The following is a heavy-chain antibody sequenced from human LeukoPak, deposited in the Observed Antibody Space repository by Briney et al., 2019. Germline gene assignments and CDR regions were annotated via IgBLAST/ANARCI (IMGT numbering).Heavy chain of an antibody. CDR3: AGPHPHWHAFDI. V-gene: IGHV7-4-1*02. J-gene: IGHJ3*02. CDR1: GYTFTSYA. D-gene: IGHD1-1*01. Sequence: ASVTVSCTTSGYTFTSYAMNWVRQAPGQGLEWMGWINTNTGNTTYAEGFTGRFVFSLATPVSTAYLQISSLKAEDTAVFYCAGPHPHWHAFDIWGQGTMVTVSS. CDR2: INTNTGNT.